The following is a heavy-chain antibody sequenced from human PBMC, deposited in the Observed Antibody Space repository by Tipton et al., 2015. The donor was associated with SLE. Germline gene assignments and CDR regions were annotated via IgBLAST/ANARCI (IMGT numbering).Heavy chain of an antibody. CDR1: GFTFSSYG. CDR3: ACRGTTWPYYYNSMDV. Sequence: SLRLSCAASGFTFSSYGMHWVRQAPGKGLEWVAVIWHDGSNKYYADSVKGRFTISRDNSKNTLYLQMSSLRPEDTAIYYCACRGTTWPYYYNSMDVWGQGTTVTVSS. J-gene: IGHJ6*02. CDR2: IWHDGSNK. D-gene: IGHD1-14*01. V-gene: IGHV3-33*01.